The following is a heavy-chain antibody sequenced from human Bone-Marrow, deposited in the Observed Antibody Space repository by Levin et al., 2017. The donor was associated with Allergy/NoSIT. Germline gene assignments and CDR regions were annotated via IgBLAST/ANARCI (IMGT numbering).Heavy chain of an antibody. Sequence: HSGGSLRLSCAASKFIFKNYAMAWLRQAPGQGLEWVSAVSGSGDQTYHADSVRGRFTISRDNSKDTLFLQMNNLRAEDTAVYFCAKGGVAAPPFYWGQGTLVTVSS. J-gene: IGHJ4*02. CDR3: AKGGVAAPPFY. CDR2: VSGSGDQT. D-gene: IGHD3-10*01. CDR1: KFIFKNYA. V-gene: IGHV3-23*01.